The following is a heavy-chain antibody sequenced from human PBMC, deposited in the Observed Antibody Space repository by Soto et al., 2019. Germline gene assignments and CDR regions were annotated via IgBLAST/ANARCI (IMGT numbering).Heavy chain of an antibody. CDR2: IDSNGGT. D-gene: IGHD3-10*01. Sequence: QVQLQESGPGLVKPSETLSLTCTVSDDSSSNYKWSWIRQPPGRRLEWIGYIDSNGGTSYNPSLQSRATISIDTSTKQFFLKRSSVTAADTAVYYCVRQGFGRLHGLVDVWGQGTTVTVSS. CDR3: VRQGFGRLHGLVDV. CDR1: DDSSSNYK. V-gene: IGHV4-59*08. J-gene: IGHJ6*02.